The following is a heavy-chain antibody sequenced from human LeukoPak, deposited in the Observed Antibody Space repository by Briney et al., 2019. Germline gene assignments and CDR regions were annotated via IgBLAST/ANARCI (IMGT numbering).Heavy chain of an antibody. D-gene: IGHD4-17*01. Sequence: SETLSLTCTVSGGSISTYNWTWIRQSAGKGLEWIGRIYNSGSTNYNPSLKSRVTMSIDTSKNHFSLRLTSVTAADTAVYYCARDYGDYGGGYFDYWGQGTRVTVPS. CDR2: IYNSGST. CDR3: ARDYGDYGGGYFDY. J-gene: IGHJ4*02. V-gene: IGHV4-4*07. CDR1: GGSISTYN.